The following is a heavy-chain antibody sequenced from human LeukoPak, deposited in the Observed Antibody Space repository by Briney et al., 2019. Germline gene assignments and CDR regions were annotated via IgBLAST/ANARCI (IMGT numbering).Heavy chain of an antibody. Sequence: GGSLRLSCAASGFTFSSYSMNWVRQAPGKGLEWVSSISSSSSYIYYADSVKGRFTISRDNAKNSLYLQMNSLRAEDTAVYYCARENRYGDYADAFDIWGQGTMVTVSS. CDR3: ARENRYGDYADAFDI. D-gene: IGHD4-17*01. CDR1: GFTFSSYS. V-gene: IGHV3-21*01. CDR2: ISSSSSYI. J-gene: IGHJ3*02.